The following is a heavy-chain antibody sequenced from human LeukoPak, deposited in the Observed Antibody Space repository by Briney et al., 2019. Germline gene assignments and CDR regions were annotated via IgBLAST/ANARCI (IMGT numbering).Heavy chain of an antibody. CDR1: GYTFTSYG. CDR3: AREDDYGDYGFYYYYGMDV. D-gene: IGHD4-17*01. J-gene: IGHJ6*02. Sequence: ASVKVSCKASGYTFTSYGSSWVRQAPGQGLEWMGWISAYNGNTNYAQKLQGRVTMTTDTSTSTAYMELRSLRSDDTAVYYCAREDDYGDYGFYYYYGMDVWGQGTTVTVSS. V-gene: IGHV1-18*01. CDR2: ISAYNGNT.